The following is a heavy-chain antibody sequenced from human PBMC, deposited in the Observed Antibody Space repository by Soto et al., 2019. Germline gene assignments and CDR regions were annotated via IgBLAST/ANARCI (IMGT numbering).Heavy chain of an antibody. J-gene: IGHJ6*03. CDR3: ARGGEYSGYDYYMDL. CDR2: MNPNSGNT. D-gene: IGHD5-12*01. CDR1: GYTFTSYD. V-gene: IGHV1-8*01. Sequence: QVQLAQSGAEVKKPRASVKVSCKASGYTFTSYDINWVRQATGQGLEWMGWMNPNSGNTGYAQKFQGRVTMTRNPSICTAYMDLSSLTSEDTALYYCARGGEYSGYDYYMDLRGKGTTVTVSS.